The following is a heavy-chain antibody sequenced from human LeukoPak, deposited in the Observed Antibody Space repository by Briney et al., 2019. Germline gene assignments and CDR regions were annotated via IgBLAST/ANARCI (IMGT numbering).Heavy chain of an antibody. CDR2: INAGNGNT. J-gene: IGHJ4*02. CDR1: GYTFTSYA. CDR3: ARGTLPRGSGSYYPDY. Sequence: ASVKVSCKASGYTFTSYAMHWVRQAPGQRLEWMGWINAGNGNTKYSQKFQGRVTITRDTSASTAYMELSSLRSEDTAVYYCARGTLPRGSGSYYPDYWGQGTLVTVSS. D-gene: IGHD3-10*01. V-gene: IGHV1-3*01.